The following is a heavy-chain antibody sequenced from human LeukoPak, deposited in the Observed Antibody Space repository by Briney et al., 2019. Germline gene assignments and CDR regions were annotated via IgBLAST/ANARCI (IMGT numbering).Heavy chain of an antibody. CDR3: ARLPVVPAAIIYYYYYYMDV. CDR1: GFTFSSYA. V-gene: IGHV3-48*01. J-gene: IGHJ6*03. Sequence: GGSLRLSCAASGFTFSSYAMSWVRQAPGKGLEWVSYISSSTSTIYYADSVKGRFTISRDNAKNSLYLQMNSLRAEDTAVYYCARLPVVPAAIIYYYYYYMDVWGKGTTVTVSS. CDR2: ISSSTSTI. D-gene: IGHD2-2*01.